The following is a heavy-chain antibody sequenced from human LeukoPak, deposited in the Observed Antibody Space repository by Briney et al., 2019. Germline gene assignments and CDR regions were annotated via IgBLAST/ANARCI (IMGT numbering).Heavy chain of an antibody. J-gene: IGHJ4*02. Sequence: PSETLSLTCTVSGGSISSSSYYWGWIRQPPGKGLEWIGSIYYSGSTYYNPSLKSRVTISVDTSKNQFSLKLSSVTAADTAVYYCARETKGYDYVWGSYRYTTDYFDYWGQGTLVTVSS. CDR2: IYYSGST. CDR1: GGSISSSSYY. CDR3: ARETKGYDYVWGSYRYTTDYFDY. D-gene: IGHD3-16*02. V-gene: IGHV4-39*07.